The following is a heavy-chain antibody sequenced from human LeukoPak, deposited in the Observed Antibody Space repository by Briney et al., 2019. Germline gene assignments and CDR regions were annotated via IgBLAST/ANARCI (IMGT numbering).Heavy chain of an antibody. J-gene: IGHJ1*01. D-gene: IGHD2-15*01. CDR3: ARGDCSSDTCYLPEYFQH. V-gene: IGHV1-46*01. CDR1: GYTFINYY. CDR2: INPSGGST. Sequence: ASVKVSCKASGYTFINYYMHWVRQAPGQGLEWMGIINPSGGSTTYAQKLQGRVTMTTDTSTSTAYMELRSLRPDDTAVYYCARGDCSSDTCYLPEYFQHWGQGTLVTVSS.